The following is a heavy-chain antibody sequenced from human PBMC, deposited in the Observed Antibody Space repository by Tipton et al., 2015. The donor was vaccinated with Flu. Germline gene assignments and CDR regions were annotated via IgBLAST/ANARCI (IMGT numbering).Heavy chain of an antibody. D-gene: IGHD4-11*01. CDR1: GFTFSSYG. Sequence: SLRLSCAASGFTFSSYGMHWVRQAPGKGLEWVAVIWYDGSNKYYADSVKGRFTISRDNSKNTLYLQMNSLRAEDTAVYYCARDFAVTTDYYGMDVWGQGTTVTVSS. J-gene: IGHJ6*02. V-gene: IGHV3-33*01. CDR3: ARDFAVTTDYYGMDV. CDR2: IWYDGSNK.